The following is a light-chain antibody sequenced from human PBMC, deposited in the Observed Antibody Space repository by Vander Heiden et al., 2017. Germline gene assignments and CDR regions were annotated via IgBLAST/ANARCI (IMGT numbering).Light chain of an antibody. CDR3: QQRYSTPRT. CDR1: QSISSY. Sequence: SPSSLSASVGDRVTITCRASQSISSYLNWYQQKPGKAPKLLIYAASSLQSGVPSRFSGSGSGTDFTLNISSLQPEDFATYYCQQRYSTPRTFGQGTKVEIK. V-gene: IGKV1-39*01. CDR2: AAS. J-gene: IGKJ1*01.